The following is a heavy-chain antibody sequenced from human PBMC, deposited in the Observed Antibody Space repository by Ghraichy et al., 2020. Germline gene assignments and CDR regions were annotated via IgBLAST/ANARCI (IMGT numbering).Heavy chain of an antibody. J-gene: IGHJ3*02. Sequence: ASVKVSCKASGYTFTSYGISWVRQAPGQGLEWMGWISAYNGNTNYAQKLQGRVTMTTDTSTSTAYMELRSLRSDDTAVYYWARSALGYQLLSNAFDIWGQGTMVTVSS. CDR3: ARSALGYQLLSNAFDI. V-gene: IGHV1-18*01. CDR1: GYTFTSYG. CDR2: ISAYNGNT. D-gene: IGHD2-2*01.